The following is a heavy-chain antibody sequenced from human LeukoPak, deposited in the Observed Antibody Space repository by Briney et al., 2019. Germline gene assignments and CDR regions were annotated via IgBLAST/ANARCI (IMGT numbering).Heavy chain of an antibody. CDR2: IYYSGNT. V-gene: IGHV4-34*01. J-gene: IGHJ4*02. CDR3: ARLVGSRYGDYSDY. CDR1: GGSFSGYY. D-gene: IGHD3-22*01. Sequence: SETLSLTCAVYGGSFSGYYWGWIRQPPGKGLEWIGTIYYSGNTYYNPSLKSRVTISVDTSKNQFSLKLSSVTAADTAVYYCARLVGSRYGDYSDYWGQGTLVTVSS.